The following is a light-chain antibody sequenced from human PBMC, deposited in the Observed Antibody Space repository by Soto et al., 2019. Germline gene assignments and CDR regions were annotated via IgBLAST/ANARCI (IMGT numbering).Light chain of an antibody. CDR1: SSNIGAGYE. CDR3: QSYDSSLSGSVV. Sequence: QSVLTQPPSVSGAPGQRVTISCTGSSSNIGAGYEVHWYQQLPGTAPKLLIYDNSNRPSGVPDRFSGSKSGTSASLGITGLQAEDEADYYCQSYDSSLSGSVVFGGGTKLTVL. CDR2: DNS. J-gene: IGLJ2*01. V-gene: IGLV1-40*01.